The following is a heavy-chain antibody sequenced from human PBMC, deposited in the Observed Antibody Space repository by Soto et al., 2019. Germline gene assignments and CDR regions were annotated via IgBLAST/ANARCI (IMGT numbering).Heavy chain of an antibody. CDR1: GYTFTSYG. V-gene: IGHV1-18*01. D-gene: IGHD3-10*01. CDR2: ISAYNGNT. CDR3: GRERGYYGSGRYPADY. J-gene: IGHJ4*02. Sequence: QVQVVQSGAEVKKPGTSVKVSCKASGYTFTSYGISWVRQAPGQGLEWMGWISAYNGNTNYAQKLQGRVTMTTDTSTSTAYMELRSLRSDDTAVYYCGRERGYYGSGRYPADYWGQGTLVTVSS.